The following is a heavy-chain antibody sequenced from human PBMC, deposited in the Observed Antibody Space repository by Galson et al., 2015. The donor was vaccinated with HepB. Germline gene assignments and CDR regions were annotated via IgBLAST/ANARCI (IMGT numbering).Heavy chain of an antibody. Sequence: CAISGDSVSSNSAAWNWIRQSPSRGLEWLGRTYYRSKWYNDHAVSVKSRITINPDTSKNQFSLQLNSVTPEDTAVYYCARGLIVVVPAAMFEDCYSYYYYGMDICCQSTTLTVSS. J-gene: IGHJ6*02. D-gene: IGHD2-2*01. V-gene: IGHV6-1*01. CDR3: ARGLIVVVPAAMFEDCYSYYYYGMDI. CDR1: GDSVSSNSAA. CDR2: TYYRSKWYN.